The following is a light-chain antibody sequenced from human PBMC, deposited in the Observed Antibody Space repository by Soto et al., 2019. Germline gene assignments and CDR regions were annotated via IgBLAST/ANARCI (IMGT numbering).Light chain of an antibody. CDR2: EVT. CDR1: SSDVGNYKY. J-gene: IGLJ1*01. Sequence: QSALTQPASVSGSPGQSITISCTGTSSDVGNYKYVSWYQHHPGKAPKLLIYEVTNRPSGVSNRFSGSKSGNTASLTISGLHAEDEADYYCSSYTSLSTLVFGTGTKVTVL. V-gene: IGLV2-14*01. CDR3: SSYTSLSTLV.